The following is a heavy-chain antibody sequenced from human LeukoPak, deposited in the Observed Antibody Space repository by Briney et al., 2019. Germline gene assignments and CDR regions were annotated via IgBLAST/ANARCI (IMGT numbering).Heavy chain of an antibody. J-gene: IGHJ3*02. V-gene: IGHV3-30*02. Sequence: GGSLRLSCAASGFTFSSYDMHWVRQAPGKGLEWVAFIRYDGSNKYYADSVKGRFTISRDNSKNTLYLQMNSLRAEDTAVYYCAKDQCSSTSCRTGTFDIWGQGTMVTVSS. D-gene: IGHD2-2*01. CDR1: GFTFSSYD. CDR2: IRYDGSNK. CDR3: AKDQCSSTSCRTGTFDI.